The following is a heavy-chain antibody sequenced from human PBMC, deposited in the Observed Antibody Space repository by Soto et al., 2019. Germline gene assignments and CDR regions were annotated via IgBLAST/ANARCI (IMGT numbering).Heavy chain of an antibody. Sequence: QVQLVESGGGVVQPGRSLRLSCAASGFTFSSYGMHWVRQAPGKGLEWVAVISYDGSNKYYADSVKGRFTISRDNSKNTLYLQMNSLRAEDTAVYYCAKDQYSSSSTPFDYWGQGTLVTVSS. CDR1: GFTFSSYG. CDR3: AKDQYSSSSTPFDY. V-gene: IGHV3-30*18. CDR2: ISYDGSNK. J-gene: IGHJ4*02. D-gene: IGHD6-6*01.